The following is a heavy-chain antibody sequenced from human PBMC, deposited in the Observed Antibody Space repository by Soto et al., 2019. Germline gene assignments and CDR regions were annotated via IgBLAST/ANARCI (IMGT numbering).Heavy chain of an antibody. Sequence: GESLKISCKGSGHSFTSYWISWVRQMPGKGLEWMGRIDPSDSYTNYSPSFQGHVTISADKSISTAYLQWSSLKASDTAMYYCARELGYCSSTSCYSPPYGMDVWGQGTTVTVSS. CDR1: GHSFTSYW. V-gene: IGHV5-10-1*01. J-gene: IGHJ6*02. CDR3: ARELGYCSSTSCYSPPYGMDV. D-gene: IGHD2-2*02. CDR2: IDPSDSYT.